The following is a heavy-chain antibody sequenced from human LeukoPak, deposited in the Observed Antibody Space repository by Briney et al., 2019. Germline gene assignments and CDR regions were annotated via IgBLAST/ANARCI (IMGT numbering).Heavy chain of an antibody. V-gene: IGHV1-18*01. J-gene: IGHJ6*02. CDR2: ISAYNGNT. CDR1: GYTFTSYG. CDR3: ATNAPNYDSSGYYYYYGMDV. D-gene: IGHD3-22*01. Sequence: ASVKVSCKASGYTFTSYGISWVRQAPGQGLEWMGWISAYNGNTNYAQKFQGRVTMTEDTSTDTAYMELSSLRSEDTAVYYCATNAPNYDSSGYYYYYGMDVWGQGTTVTVSS.